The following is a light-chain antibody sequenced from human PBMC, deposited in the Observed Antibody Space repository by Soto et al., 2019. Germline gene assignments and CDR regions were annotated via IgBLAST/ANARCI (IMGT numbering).Light chain of an antibody. V-gene: IGLV1-44*01. CDR1: RSNIGSNS. CDR3: AVWDDSLNGWV. CDR2: SNS. J-gene: IGLJ3*02. Sequence: QSVLTQPPSASGTPGQRVTISCSGSRSNIGSNSINWYQQLPGTAPKVLIYSNSQRPSGVPARFSGSNSGTSGSLAISGLQFDDEAEYHCAVWDDSLNGWVFGGGTKLTVL.